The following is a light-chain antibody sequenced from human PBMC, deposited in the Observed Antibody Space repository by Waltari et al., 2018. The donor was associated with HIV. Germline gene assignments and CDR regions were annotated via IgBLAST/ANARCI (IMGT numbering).Light chain of an antibody. J-gene: IGLJ2*01. CDR1: SPNIGSNP. V-gene: IGLV1-44*01. CDR2: NNN. Sequence: QSVLTQPHSASGTPGQRVTFSCSGSSPNIGSNPVDWYQKLPGTAPRLLIYNNNQRPSGVPDRFSGSKSGTSASLAISGLQSEDEADYYCAAWDDSLNGHVLFGGGTKLTVL. CDR3: AAWDDSLNGHVL.